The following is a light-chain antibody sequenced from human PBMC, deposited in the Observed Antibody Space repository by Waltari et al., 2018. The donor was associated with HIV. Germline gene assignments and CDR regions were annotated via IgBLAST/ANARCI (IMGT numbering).Light chain of an antibody. CDR2: HDT. V-gene: IGLV3-21*01. CDR3: QVWDTTTDDFVI. Sequence: SYVLTQPPSVSVAPGKTARITCGGKNIGTKSVNWYQQRPGQAPLFVIYHDTDRPSGIPDRFSGSNSEDTATLTIRRVEAGDEADYYCQVWDTTTDDFVIFGGGTNLAV. CDR1: NIGTKS. J-gene: IGLJ2*01.